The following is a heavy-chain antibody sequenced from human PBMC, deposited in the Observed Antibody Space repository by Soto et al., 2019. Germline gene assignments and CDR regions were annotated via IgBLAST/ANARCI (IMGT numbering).Heavy chain of an antibody. J-gene: IGHJ5*02. CDR3: AHIPNDDQYDWFDP. D-gene: IGHD3-16*01. V-gene: IGHV2-5*02. Sequence: QITLKESGPTLVKPTQTLTLTCTFSGFSLTTRGVGVGWIRQPPGKALECLALIYWDDDKRYSPSLQSRLSITKDTSKNQVVLTMTNVDPVDTATYYCAHIPNDDQYDWFDPWGQGTLVSVSS. CDR2: IYWDDDK. CDR1: GFSLTTRGVG.